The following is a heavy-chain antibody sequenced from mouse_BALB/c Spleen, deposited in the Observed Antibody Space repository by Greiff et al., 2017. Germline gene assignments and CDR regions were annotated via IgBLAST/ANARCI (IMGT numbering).Heavy chain of an antibody. CDR1: GYTFTSYW. CDR3: TRGDGNYFYYAMDY. J-gene: IGHJ4*01. V-gene: IGHV1-69*02. CDR2: IYPSDSYT. Sequence: QVHVKQSGAELVRPGASVKLSCKASGYTFTSYWINWVKQRPGQGLEWIGYIYPSDSYTNYNQKFKDKATLTVDKSSSTAYMQLSSPTSEDSAVYYCTRGDGNYFYYAMDYWGQGTSVTVSS. D-gene: IGHD2-1*01.